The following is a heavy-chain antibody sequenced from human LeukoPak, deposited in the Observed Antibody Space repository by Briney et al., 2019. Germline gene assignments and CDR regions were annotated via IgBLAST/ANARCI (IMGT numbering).Heavy chain of an antibody. CDR3: ARDPSRTLDY. J-gene: IGHJ4*02. CDR1: GFTFSSYA. V-gene: IGHV3-30*04. CDR2: ISYDGSNK. Sequence: GGSLRLSCAASGFTFSSYAMSWVRQAPGKGLEWVAVISYDGSNKYFADSVKGRFSISRDDSKNTLYLQMNSLRAEDTAVYYCARDPSRTLDYWGQGTLVTVSS.